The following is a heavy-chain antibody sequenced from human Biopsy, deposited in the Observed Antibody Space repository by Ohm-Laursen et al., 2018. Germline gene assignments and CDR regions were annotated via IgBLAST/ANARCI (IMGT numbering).Heavy chain of an antibody. V-gene: IGHV4-59*01. Sequence: SGTLSLTWTVSGGSISSDYWSWIRQTPGKGLEWIGYSYYSGSTNYNPSLKSRVTISVDTSKNQFSLRLNSVTAADTAVYYCARATNSTGWPYYYFYGMDVWGQGTTVTVSS. CDR3: ARATNSTGWPYYYFYGMDV. D-gene: IGHD2/OR15-2a*01. J-gene: IGHJ6*02. CDR1: GGSISSDY. CDR2: SYYSGST.